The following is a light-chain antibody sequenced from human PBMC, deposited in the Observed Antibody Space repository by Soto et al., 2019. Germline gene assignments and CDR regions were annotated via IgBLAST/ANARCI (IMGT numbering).Light chain of an antibody. J-gene: IGLJ1*01. CDR2: EVV. V-gene: IGLV2-8*01. CDR1: NNDIGVYDF. CDR3: KSYAGSSTYV. Sequence: QSALTQPPSASGSPGQSVTISCTGTNNDIGVYDFVSWYQHHPGKAPRLIIYEVVQRPSGVPDRFSGSKSGNTASLTVSGLQDADEADYFCKSYAGSSTYVFGSGTKLTVL.